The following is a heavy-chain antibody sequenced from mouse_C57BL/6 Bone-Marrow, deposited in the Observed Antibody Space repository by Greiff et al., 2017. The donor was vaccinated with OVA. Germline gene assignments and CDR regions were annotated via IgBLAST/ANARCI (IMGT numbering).Heavy chain of an antibody. Sequence: VQLQQSGPGLVQPSPSLSITCTVSGFSLTSYGVHWVRQSPGQGLEWLGVIWRGGSTDYNTAFISRLSISKDNTKSQVFFKMNSLQADDTAIYYCTRNGPRNWDHDYWGQGTTLTVAS. CDR2: IWRGGST. CDR1: GFSLTSYG. CDR3: TRNGPRNWDHDY. V-gene: IGHV2-2*01. J-gene: IGHJ2*01. D-gene: IGHD4-1*01.